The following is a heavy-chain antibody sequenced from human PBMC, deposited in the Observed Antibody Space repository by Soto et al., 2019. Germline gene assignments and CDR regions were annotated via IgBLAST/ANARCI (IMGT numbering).Heavy chain of an antibody. CDR3: ARERAYDSSGYLFYYGMDV. D-gene: IGHD3-22*01. CDR2: ISSSSYI. Sequence: GGSLRLSCAASGFTFSSYSMNWVRQAPGKGLEWVSSISSSSYIYYADSVKGRFTISRDNAKNSLYLQMNSLRAEDTAVYYCARERAYDSSGYLFYYGMDVWGQGTTVTVSS. V-gene: IGHV3-21*01. CDR1: GFTFSSYS. J-gene: IGHJ6*02.